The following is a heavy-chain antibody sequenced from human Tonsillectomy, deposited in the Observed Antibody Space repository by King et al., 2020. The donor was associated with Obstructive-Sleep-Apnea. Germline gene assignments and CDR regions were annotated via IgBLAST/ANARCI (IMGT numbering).Heavy chain of an antibody. D-gene: IGHD5-18*01. V-gene: IGHV3-21*06. Sequence: VQLVESGGGLIKPGGSLTLSCAASGFTFSSYSMSWVRQAPVQGLEWVSSITSRCSSKFYADSVKGRFTISIDNAKNSLYLQMNSLRAEDTAVYYCARDEGYSYASGWFDPWGQGTLVTVSS. CDR3: ARDEGYSYASGWFDP. CDR2: ITSRCSSK. J-gene: IGHJ5*02. CDR1: GFTFSSYS.